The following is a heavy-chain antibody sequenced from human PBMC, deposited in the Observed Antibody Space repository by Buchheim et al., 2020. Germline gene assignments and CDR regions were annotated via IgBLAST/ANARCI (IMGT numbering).Heavy chain of an antibody. Sequence: QVQLVESGGGVVQPGRSLRLSCAASGFTFSSYGMHWVRQAPGKGLEWVAVISYDGSNKYYADSVKGRFTISRDNSKNTLYLQMNSLRAEDTAVYYCARDLLAAAVYYYYGMDVWGQGTT. CDR2: ISYDGSNK. CDR3: ARDLLAAAVYYYYGMDV. D-gene: IGHD6-13*01. J-gene: IGHJ6*02. V-gene: IGHV3-30*19. CDR1: GFTFSSYG.